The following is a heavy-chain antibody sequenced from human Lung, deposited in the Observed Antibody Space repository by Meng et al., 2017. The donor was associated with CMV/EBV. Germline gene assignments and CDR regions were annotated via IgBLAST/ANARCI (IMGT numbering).Heavy chain of an antibody. CDR2: ISGNHRHI. CDR3: ARGLGYGDYEMNYLDY. CDR1: GFTFRVSS. V-gene: IGHV3-21*01. Sequence: GESXKISXAASGFTFRVSSMNWVRQAPGKGLEWVASISGNHRHIHYADSVKGRFTISRDNGKESLYLEMNSLRVEDTAVYYCARGLGYGDYEMNYLDYWGQGXLVTVSS. D-gene: IGHD4-17*01. J-gene: IGHJ4*02.